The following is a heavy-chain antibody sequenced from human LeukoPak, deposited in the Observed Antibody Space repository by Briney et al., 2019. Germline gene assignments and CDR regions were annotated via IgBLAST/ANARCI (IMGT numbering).Heavy chain of an antibody. CDR1: GGSISSGSYC. J-gene: IGHJ4*02. Sequence: SETLSLTCTVSGGSISSGSYCWSWIRQPAGKGLEWIGRIYTSGSTNYNPSLKSRVTLSVDTSKNQFSLKLSSVTAADTAVYYCARTAAAGTWYFDYWGQGTLVTVSS. CDR2: IYTSGST. D-gene: IGHD6-13*01. V-gene: IGHV4-61*02. CDR3: ARTAAAGTWYFDY.